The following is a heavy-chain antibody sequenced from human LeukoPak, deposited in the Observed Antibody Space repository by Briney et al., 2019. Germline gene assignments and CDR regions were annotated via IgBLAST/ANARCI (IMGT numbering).Heavy chain of an antibody. CDR3: AKVWYSNYGMDV. V-gene: IGHV3-7*03. CDR1: GFTFSSYW. J-gene: IGHJ6*02. Sequence: TGGSLRLSCAASGFTFSSYWMSWVRQAPGKGLEWVANIKQDGSEKYYVDSVKGRFTISRDSARNSLYLQMNSLRAEDTAVFYCAKVWYSNYGMDVWGQGATVTVSS. CDR2: IKQDGSEK. D-gene: IGHD6-13*01.